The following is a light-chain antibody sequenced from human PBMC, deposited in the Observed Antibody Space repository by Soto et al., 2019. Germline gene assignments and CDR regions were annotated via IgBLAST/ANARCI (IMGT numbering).Light chain of an antibody. CDR2: GAS. J-gene: IGKJ5*01. Sequence: EIGLTQSPGTLSLSPGQRATLACRASQSVSNRYLAWYQQKPGQAPRLLIYGASSRATGVPDRISGSGSGTDFTLTISRLEPEDFAVYYCQQYGSSPITFGQGTRLEIK. CDR1: QSVSNRY. CDR3: QQYGSSPIT. V-gene: IGKV3-20*01.